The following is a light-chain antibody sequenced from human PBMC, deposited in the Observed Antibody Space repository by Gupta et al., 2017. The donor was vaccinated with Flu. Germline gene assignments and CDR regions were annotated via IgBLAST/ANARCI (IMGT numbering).Light chain of an antibody. V-gene: IGKV2-30*01. Sequence: DVVMTQSPLSLPVTLGQPASISCRSSQGLVYIDGNTYLTWFHQRPGQSPRRLIYKVSNRDSGVPDRFSGGGSGTHFTLKISRVEADDVGVYYCSQSKYWPYTFGQGTKLEIK. CDR2: KVS. CDR3: SQSKYWPYT. J-gene: IGKJ2*01. CDR1: QGLVYIDGNTY.